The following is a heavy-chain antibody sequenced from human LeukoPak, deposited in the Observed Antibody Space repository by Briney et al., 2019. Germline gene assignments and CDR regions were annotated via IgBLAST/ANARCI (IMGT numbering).Heavy chain of an antibody. CDR2: ISISSSYI. D-gene: IGHD3-16*02. J-gene: IGHJ4*02. V-gene: IGHV3-11*06. CDR1: GFTFSDSY. Sequence: GGSLRLSCTASGFTFSDSYMTWIRQAPGKGLEWVSSISISSSYIYYADSVKGRFTISRDNAKNSLYLQMNSLRAEDTGVYYCARDHYDYVWGSYRTDSWGQGTLVTVSS. CDR3: ARDHYDYVWGSYRTDS.